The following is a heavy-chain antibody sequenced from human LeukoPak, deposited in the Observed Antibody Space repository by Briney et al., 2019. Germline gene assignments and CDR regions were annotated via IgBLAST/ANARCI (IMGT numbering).Heavy chain of an antibody. J-gene: IGHJ4*02. Sequence: PSETLSLTCSVSRYSIRSDYYWGWIRQPPGKGLEWIASIYHSGYTYYNASLKSRVTLSVDTSKNQFSLNLRSVTAADTAVYYCARSRLLWFGDMVPYFDYWGQGTLVTVSS. CDR3: ARSRLLWFGDMVPYFDY. V-gene: IGHV4-38-2*02. CDR1: RYSIRSDYY. D-gene: IGHD3-10*01. CDR2: IYHSGYT.